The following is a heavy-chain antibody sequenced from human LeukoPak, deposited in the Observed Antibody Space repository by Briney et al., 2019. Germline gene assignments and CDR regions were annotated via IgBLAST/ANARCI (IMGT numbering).Heavy chain of an antibody. Sequence: SETLSLTCAVYGGSFSGYYWSWIRQPPGKGLEWIGEINHSGSTNYNPSLKSRVTISVDTSKNQFSLKLSSVTAADTAVYYRARGVREHIVVVTAIGHFDYWGQGTLVTVSS. CDR2: INHSGST. J-gene: IGHJ4*02. CDR1: GGSFSGYY. CDR3: ARGVREHIVVVTAIGHFDY. D-gene: IGHD2-21*02. V-gene: IGHV4-34*01.